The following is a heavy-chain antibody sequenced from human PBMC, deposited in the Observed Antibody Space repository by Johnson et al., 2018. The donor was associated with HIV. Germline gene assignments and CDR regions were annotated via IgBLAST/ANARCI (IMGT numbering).Heavy chain of an antibody. J-gene: IGHJ3*02. Sequence: VQLVESGGGLVQPGGSLRLSCAASGLTFSSYAMHWVRQAPGKGLEYVSAISSNVGSTYYANSVKGRFTISRDNSKNTLYLQMGSLRAEDMAVYYCARDAVTPIWGQGTMVTVSS. CDR1: GLTFSSYA. D-gene: IGHD4-17*01. V-gene: IGHV3-64*01. CDR2: ISSNVGST. CDR3: ARDAVTPI.